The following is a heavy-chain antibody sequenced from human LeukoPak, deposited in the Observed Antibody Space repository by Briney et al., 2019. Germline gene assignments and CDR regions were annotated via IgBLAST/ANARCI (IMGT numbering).Heavy chain of an antibody. CDR3: ARGVSSGIDY. D-gene: IGHD6-25*01. J-gene: IGHJ4*02. Sequence: GGSLRLSCAASGFTFSSYSMNWVRQAPGKGLEWVSSISSSSSYIYYADSVKGRFTISRDNAKNPLYLQMNSLRAEDTAVYYCARGVSSGIDYWGQGTLVTVSS. CDR1: GFTFSSYS. V-gene: IGHV3-21*01. CDR2: ISSSSSYI.